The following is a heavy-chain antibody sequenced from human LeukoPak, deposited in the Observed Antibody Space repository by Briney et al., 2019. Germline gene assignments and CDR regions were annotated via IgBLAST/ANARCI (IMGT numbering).Heavy chain of an antibody. Sequence: PGRSLRLSCAASGFTFSSYGMHWVRQAPGKGLEWVTVISYDGSNKYYADSVKGRFTISRDNSKNTLYLQMNSLRAEDTAVYYCAKDQGYSSSWYLEGPYYYYGMDVWGQGTTVTVSS. J-gene: IGHJ6*02. CDR2: ISYDGSNK. D-gene: IGHD6-13*01. CDR3: AKDQGYSSSWYLEGPYYYYGMDV. CDR1: GFTFSSYG. V-gene: IGHV3-30*18.